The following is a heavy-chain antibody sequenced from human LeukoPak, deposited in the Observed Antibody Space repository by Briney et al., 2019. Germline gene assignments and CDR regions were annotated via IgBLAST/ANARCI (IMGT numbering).Heavy chain of an antibody. J-gene: IGHJ4*02. V-gene: IGHV1-2*02. CDR3: ARDLFCSGGSCYPLDDY. CDR1: GYTFTGYY. Sequence: GASVKVSCKASGYTFTGYYMHWVRQAPGQGLEWMGWINPNSGGTNYAQKFQGRVTMTRDTSISTAYMELSRLRSDDTAVYYCARDLFCSGGSCYPLDDYWGQGTLVTVSS. D-gene: IGHD2-15*01. CDR2: INPNSGGT.